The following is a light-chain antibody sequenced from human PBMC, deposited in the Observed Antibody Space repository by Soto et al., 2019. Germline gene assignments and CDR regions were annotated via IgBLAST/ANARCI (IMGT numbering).Light chain of an antibody. Sequence: QSALTQPPSASGSPGQSVTISCTGTSGDVGGYNYVSWYQQHPGKAPKLMIYEVSERPSGVPDRFSGSKSGTSASLAISGLQSEDEADYYCAAWDDSLKGVLFGGGTKVTVL. CDR2: EVS. V-gene: IGLV2-8*01. CDR1: SGDVGGYNY. J-gene: IGLJ2*01. CDR3: AAWDDSLKGVL.